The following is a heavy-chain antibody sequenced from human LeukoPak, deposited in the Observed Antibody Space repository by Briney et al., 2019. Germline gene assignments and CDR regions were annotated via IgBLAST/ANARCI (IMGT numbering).Heavy chain of an antibody. V-gene: IGHV3-21*01. CDR1: GFTFSSYS. Sequence: PRGSLRLSCAASGFTFSSYSMNWVRQAPGKGLEWVSSISSSSSYICYADSVKGRFTISRDNAKNSLYLQMNSLRAEDTAVYYCARDTPHDYWGQGTLVTVSS. CDR2: ISSSSSYI. J-gene: IGHJ4*02. CDR3: ARDTPHDY.